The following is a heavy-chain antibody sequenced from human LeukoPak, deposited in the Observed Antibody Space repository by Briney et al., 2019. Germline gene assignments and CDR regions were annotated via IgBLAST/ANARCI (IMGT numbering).Heavy chain of an antibody. D-gene: IGHD3-22*01. CDR3: ARPKVYDSGGYYYDY. CDR1: GYGFTSYW. Sequence: GASLKISCKGSGYGFTSYWIGWVRQMPGKGLEWMGIIYPGDSDTRYSPSFQGQVTISADKSISTAYLQWSSLKASDTAMYYCARPKVYDSGGYYYDYWGQGTLVTVSS. V-gene: IGHV5-51*01. J-gene: IGHJ4*02. CDR2: IYPGDSDT.